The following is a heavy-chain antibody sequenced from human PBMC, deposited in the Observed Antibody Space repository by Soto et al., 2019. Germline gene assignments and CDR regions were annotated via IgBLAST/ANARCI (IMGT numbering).Heavy chain of an antibody. CDR2: IYYSGST. J-gene: IGHJ4*02. D-gene: IGHD3-22*01. Sequence: KSSETLSLTCTVSGGSVSSGSYYWSWIRQPPGKGLEWIGYIYYSGSTNYNPSLKSRVTISVDTSKNQFSLKLSSVTAADTAVYYCARGGAHYDSSGYLMYYFDYWGQGTLVTVSS. V-gene: IGHV4-61*01. CDR3: ARGGAHYDSSGYLMYYFDY. CDR1: GGSVSSGSYY.